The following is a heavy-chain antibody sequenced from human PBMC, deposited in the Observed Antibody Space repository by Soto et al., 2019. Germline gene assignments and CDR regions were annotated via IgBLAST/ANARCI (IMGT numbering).Heavy chain of an antibody. CDR2: IYYSGGT. Sequence: SETLSLTCPIPNYSTHSSYCRCIRYPPGKGLEWIGYIYYSGGTNYNPSLKSRVTISVDTSKNQFSLKLSSVTAADTAVYYCASSNIAAAGFYYYGMDVWGRGTTVT. V-gene: IGHV4-59*01. D-gene: IGHD6-13*01. J-gene: IGHJ6*02. CDR3: ASSNIAAAGFYYYGMDV. CDR1: NYSTHSSY.